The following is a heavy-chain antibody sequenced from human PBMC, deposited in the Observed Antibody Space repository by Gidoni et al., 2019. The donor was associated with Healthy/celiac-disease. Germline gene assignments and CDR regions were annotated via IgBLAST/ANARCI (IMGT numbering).Heavy chain of an antibody. CDR3: ARAGTDALYFDL. D-gene: IGHD1-7*01. Sequence: QVQLQESGPGLVKPPETLSPTFPVPAYSITSGYYWGWIRQPPGKGLQWIGRIHHSGSTYYNPSLKSRVTISVDTSKNQLSLKLSSVTAADTTVYYCARAGTDALYFDLWGRGTLVTVSS. V-gene: IGHV4-38-2*02. J-gene: IGHJ2*01. CDR2: IHHSGST. CDR1: AYSITSGYY.